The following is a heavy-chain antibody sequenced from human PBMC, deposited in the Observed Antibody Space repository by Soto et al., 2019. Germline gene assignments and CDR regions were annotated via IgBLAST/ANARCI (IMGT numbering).Heavy chain of an antibody. D-gene: IGHD2-15*01. J-gene: IGHJ4*02. Sequence: QITLRESGPTLVQPTQTLTLTCTLSGVSLSTSGEGVGWIRQPPGKALEWLPLIYWDDDKRFSPSLKSRLAITRDISNNQVVMTMTDMAPEDTAIYYCAHRQRTVVVGAPFDLWGQGSQVTVSS. CDR3: AHRQRTVVVGAPFDL. CDR2: IYWDDDK. CDR1: GVSLSTSGEG. V-gene: IGHV2-5*02.